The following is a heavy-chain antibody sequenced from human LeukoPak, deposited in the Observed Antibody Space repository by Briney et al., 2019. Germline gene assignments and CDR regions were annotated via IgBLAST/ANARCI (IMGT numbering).Heavy chain of an antibody. J-gene: IGHJ5*02. CDR2: IIPIFGTA. Sequence: ASVKVSCKASGGTFSSYAISWVQQAPGQGLEWMGGIIPIFGTANYAQKFQGRVTITADESTSTAYMELSSLRSEDTAVYYCARVDYYGSGPSWGQGTLVTVSS. CDR1: GGTFSSYA. V-gene: IGHV1-69*13. CDR3: ARVDYYGSGPS. D-gene: IGHD3-10*01.